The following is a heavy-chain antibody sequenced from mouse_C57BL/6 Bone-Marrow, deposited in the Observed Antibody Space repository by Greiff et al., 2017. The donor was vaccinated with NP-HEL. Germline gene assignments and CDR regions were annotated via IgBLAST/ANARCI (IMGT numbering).Heavy chain of an antibody. D-gene: IGHD1-1*01. CDR1: GYTFTDYY. CDR3: ARDATTVVDPLDY. J-gene: IGHJ2*01. CDR2: INPYNGGT. V-gene: IGHV1-19*01. Sequence: EVKLQESGPVLVKPGASVKMSCKASGYTFTDYYMNWVKQSHGKSLEWIGVINPYNGGTSYNQKFKGKATLTFDKSSSTAYMELNSLTSEDSAVYYCARDATTVVDPLDYWGQGTTLTVSS.